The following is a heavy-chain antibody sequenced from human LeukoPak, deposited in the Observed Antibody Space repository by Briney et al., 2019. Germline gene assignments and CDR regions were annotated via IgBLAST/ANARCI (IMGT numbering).Heavy chain of an antibody. J-gene: IGHJ4*02. CDR3: ASYSYYYDSSGYFDY. V-gene: IGHV4-61*01. CDR1: GGSVSSGSYY. CDR2: IYYSGST. D-gene: IGHD3-22*01. Sequence: SETLSLTCTVSGGSVSSGSYYWSWIRQPPGKGLEWIGYIYYSGSTNYNPSLKSRVTISVDTSKNQFSLKLSSVTAADTAVYYCASYSYYYDSSGYFDYWGQGTLVTVSS.